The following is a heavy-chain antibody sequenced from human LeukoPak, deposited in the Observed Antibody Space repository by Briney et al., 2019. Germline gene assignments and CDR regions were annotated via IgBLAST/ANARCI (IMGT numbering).Heavy chain of an antibody. CDR2: IRYDGSNK. J-gene: IGHJ4*02. V-gene: IGHV3-30*02. Sequence: GGSLRLSCAASGFTFSSYGMHWVRQAPGKGLEWVAFIRYDGSNKYYADSVKGRFTISRDNYKNTLYLQMNSLRAEDTAVYYCAKGYSRLGVVSYWGQGTLVTVSS. D-gene: IGHD1-26*01. CDR1: GFTFSSYG. CDR3: AKGYSRLGVVSY.